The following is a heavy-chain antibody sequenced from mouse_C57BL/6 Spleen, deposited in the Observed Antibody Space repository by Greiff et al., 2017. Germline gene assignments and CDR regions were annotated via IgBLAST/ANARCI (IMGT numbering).Heavy chain of an antibody. CDR3: TMRWLLRGYWYFDV. Sequence: EVQLQQSGAELVRPGASVKLSCTASGFNIKDDYMHWVKQRPEQGLEWIGWIDPENGDTEYASKFQDKATITADTSSNTAYLQLSSLTSEDTAVYYCTMRWLLRGYWYFDVWGTGTTVTVSS. CDR2: IDPENGDT. J-gene: IGHJ1*03. V-gene: IGHV14-4*01. D-gene: IGHD2-3*01. CDR1: GFNIKDDY.